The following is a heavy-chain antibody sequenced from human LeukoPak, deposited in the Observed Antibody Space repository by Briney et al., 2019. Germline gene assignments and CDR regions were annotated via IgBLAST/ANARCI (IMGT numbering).Heavy chain of an antibody. J-gene: IGHJ4*02. V-gene: IGHV3-7*04. CDR2: IKHDGSDK. Sequence: GGSLRLSCAASGFTVGTNSMSWVRQAPGKGLEWVANIKHDGSDKYYVDSVKGRFTISRDNAENSLYLQMNSLRAEDTAMYYCARSQSLGYWGQGTLVTVSS. CDR1: GFTVGTNS. CDR3: ARSQSLGY.